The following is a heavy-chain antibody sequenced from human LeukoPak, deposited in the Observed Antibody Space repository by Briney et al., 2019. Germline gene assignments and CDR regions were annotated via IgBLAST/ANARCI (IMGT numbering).Heavy chain of an antibody. Sequence: SETLSLTCTVSGGSISSYYWSWIRQPAGKGLEWIGRIYTSGSTNYTPSLKSRVTMSVDTSKNQFSLKLSSVTAADTAVYYCARDLDYDSSGYYLVLPTWGQGTLVTVSS. J-gene: IGHJ5*02. V-gene: IGHV4-4*07. D-gene: IGHD3-22*01. CDR1: GGSISSYY. CDR3: ARDLDYDSSGYYLVLPT. CDR2: IYTSGST.